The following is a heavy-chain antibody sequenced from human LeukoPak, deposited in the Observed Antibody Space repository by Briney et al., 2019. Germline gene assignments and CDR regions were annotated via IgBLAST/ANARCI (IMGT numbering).Heavy chain of an antibody. CDR1: GFTFRTYW. Sequence: GGSLRLSCAASGFTFRTYWMTWVRQAPGKGREGLAIIKQDGSEKYYVDSVKGRFTSSRDNAKNSLYLQMDSLRSEDKAVYYCAREHSSGWYDYWGQGTLVTVSS. J-gene: IGHJ4*02. V-gene: IGHV3-7*05. D-gene: IGHD6-19*01. CDR2: IKQDGSEK. CDR3: AREHSSGWYDY.